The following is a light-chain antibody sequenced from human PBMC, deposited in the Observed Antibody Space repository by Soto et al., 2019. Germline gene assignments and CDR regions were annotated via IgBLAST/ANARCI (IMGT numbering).Light chain of an antibody. CDR1: QSIDSW. CDR2: DAS. V-gene: IGKV1-5*01. CDR3: QHYNSYSLT. J-gene: IGKJ4*01. Sequence: DIQMTQSPSTLSASVVDRVTITCRASQSIDSWLAWYQQKPGKAPKVLIYDASTLESGVPSRFSGSGSGTEFTLTITSLQADDFATYYCQHYNSYSLTFGGGTKVDIK.